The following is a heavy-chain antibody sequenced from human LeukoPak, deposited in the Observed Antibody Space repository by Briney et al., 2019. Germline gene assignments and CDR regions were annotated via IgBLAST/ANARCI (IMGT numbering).Heavy chain of an antibody. CDR2: IYHSGST. CDR1: GGSISSFY. D-gene: IGHD4-23*01. CDR3: ARDLDYGGKSAFDY. J-gene: IGHJ4*02. V-gene: IGHV4-38-2*02. Sequence: PSETLSLTCTVSGGSISSFYWGWLRQPPGKGLEWIGIIYHSGSTYYNPSLKSRVTISIDTSKNQFSLKLTSVTAADTAVYYCARDLDYGGKSAFDYWGQGTLVTVSS.